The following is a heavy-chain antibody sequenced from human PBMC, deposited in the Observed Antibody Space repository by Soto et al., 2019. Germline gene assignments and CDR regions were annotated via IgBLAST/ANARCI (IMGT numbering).Heavy chain of an antibody. J-gene: IGHJ6*02. CDR2: IYYSGST. Sequence: QVQLQESGPGLVKPSETLSLTCTVSGGSISSYYWSWIRQPPGKGLEWIGYIYYSGSTNYNPSLKRRVTISVDTSKNQFSLKLSSVSAADTTVYYWARNPCGGCGGSCYSGGYYYYYNGIAVWGQGTTVTVSS. D-gene: IGHD2-15*01. CDR1: GGSISSYY. CDR3: ARNPCGGCGGSCYSGGYYYYYNGIAV. V-gene: IGHV4-59*01.